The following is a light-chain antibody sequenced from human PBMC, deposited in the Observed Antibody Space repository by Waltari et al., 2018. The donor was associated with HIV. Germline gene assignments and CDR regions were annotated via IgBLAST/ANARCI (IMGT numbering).Light chain of an antibody. CDR1: SGHSSYI. CDR2: LEGSGSY. CDR3: ETWDSNHVV. J-gene: IGLJ2*01. Sequence: QPVLTQSSSASASLGSSVKLTCTLSSGHSSYIIAWHQQQPGKAPRYLMKLEGSGSYNKGSGVPDRFSGSSSGADRSLTISNLQSEDEADYYCETWDSNHVVFGGGTKLTVL. V-gene: IGLV4-60*03.